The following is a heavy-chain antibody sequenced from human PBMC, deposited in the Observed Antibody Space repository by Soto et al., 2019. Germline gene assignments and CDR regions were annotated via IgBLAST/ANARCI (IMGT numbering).Heavy chain of an antibody. CDR2: TYYRSKWYN. D-gene: IGHD6-6*01. V-gene: IGHV6-1*01. J-gene: IGHJ6*03. CDR3: ARDIIEPRPFSAHSYFYIDV. Sequence: SQTLSLTCAISGDRVSSSRSAWNWIRQSPSRGLEWLGRTYYRSKWYNDYAVSVKSRITINPDTSKNQFSLQVNSVTPEDTAVYYCARDIIEPRPFSAHSYFYIDVWGKGTTVTVSS. CDR1: GDRVSSSRSA.